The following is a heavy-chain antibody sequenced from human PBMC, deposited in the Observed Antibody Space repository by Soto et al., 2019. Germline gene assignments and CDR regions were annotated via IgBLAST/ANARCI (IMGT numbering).Heavy chain of an antibody. CDR3: ESSESYDQSDY. Sequence: SETLSLTCTVSGGSISGSSYYWGWIRQPPGKGLEWIGNIFYSGTTYYNPSLKGRVTISVDTSKNQFSLKLRSVTAADTAVYYCESSESYDQSDYWGQGTLVTVSS. D-gene: IGHD3-10*01. CDR1: GGSISGSSYY. CDR2: IFYSGTT. J-gene: IGHJ4*02. V-gene: IGHV4-39*01.